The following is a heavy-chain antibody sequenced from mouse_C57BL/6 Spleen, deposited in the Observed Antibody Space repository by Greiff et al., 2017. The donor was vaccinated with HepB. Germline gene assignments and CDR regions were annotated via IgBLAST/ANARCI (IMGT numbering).Heavy chain of an antibody. D-gene: IGHD1-1*01. V-gene: IGHV14-2*01. J-gene: IGHJ1*03. CDR3: ALIYYDGSSYVPYWYFDV. CDR1: GFNIKDYY. CDR2: IDPEDGET. Sequence: EVQLQQSGAELVKPGASVKLSCTASGFNIKDYYMHWVKQRTEQGLEWIGRIDPEDGETKYAPKFQGKATITADTSSNTAYLQLSSLTSEDTAVYYCALIYYDGSSYVPYWYFDVWGTGTTVTVSS.